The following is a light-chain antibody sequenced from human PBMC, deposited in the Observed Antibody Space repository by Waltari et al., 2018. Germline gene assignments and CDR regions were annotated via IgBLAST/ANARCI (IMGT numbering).Light chain of an antibody. CDR1: QNILNSSNNKNY. J-gene: IGKJ2*01. CDR2: WAS. CDR3: QQYYGIPYT. V-gene: IGKV4-1*01. Sequence: DIVMTQSPDSLAVSLGERATIHCKSIQNILNSSNNKNYLGWYQHRPGQPPKLLIYWASTRESGVPDRFSGSGSGTDFTLTISSLQAEDVAVYYCQQYYGIPYTFGQGTKLEIK.